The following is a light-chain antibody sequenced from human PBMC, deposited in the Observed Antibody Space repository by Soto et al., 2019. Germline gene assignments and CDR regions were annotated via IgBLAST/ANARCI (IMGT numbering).Light chain of an antibody. V-gene: IGLV3-1*01. CDR3: QAWDSSTVV. J-gene: IGLJ2*01. Sequence: SYELTQPPSVSVSPGQTAIITCSGDKLGDKYACWYQQKPGQSPVLVISQDSKRPSGIPERFSGSNSGNTATLTISGTQAMDEADYYCQAWDSSTVVFGGGTKVTVL. CDR2: QDS. CDR1: KLGDKY.